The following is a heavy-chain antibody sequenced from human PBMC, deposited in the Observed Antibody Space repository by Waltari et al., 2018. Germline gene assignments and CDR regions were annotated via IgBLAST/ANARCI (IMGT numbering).Heavy chain of an antibody. J-gene: IGHJ5*02. D-gene: IGHD2-21*01. CDR2: ISSRSRYI. V-gene: IGHV3-21*01. Sequence: GKGLEWVSSISSRSRYIYYADSVKGRFTISRDNAKNSLYLQMNSLRAEDTAVYYCARDGEIVGSYNWFDPWGQGTLVTVSS. CDR3: ARDGEIVGSYNWFDP.